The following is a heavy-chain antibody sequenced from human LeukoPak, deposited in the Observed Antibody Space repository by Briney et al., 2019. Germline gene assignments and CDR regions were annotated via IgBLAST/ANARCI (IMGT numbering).Heavy chain of an antibody. CDR2: INHSGST. CDR3: ARGGTILGVVIIHGNWFDP. Sequence: SETLSLTXAVYGGSFSGYYWSWIRQPPGKGLEWIGEINHSGSTNYNPSLKSRVTISVDASKNQFSLKLSSVTAADTAVYYCARGGTILGVVIIHGNWFDPWGQGTLVTVSS. J-gene: IGHJ5*02. D-gene: IGHD3-3*01. CDR1: GGSFSGYY. V-gene: IGHV4-34*01.